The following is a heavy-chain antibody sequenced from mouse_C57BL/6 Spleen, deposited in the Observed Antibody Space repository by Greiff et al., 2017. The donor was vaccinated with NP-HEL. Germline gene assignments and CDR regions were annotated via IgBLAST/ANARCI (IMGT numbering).Heavy chain of an antibody. Sequence: EVQLQQSGPELVKPGASVKISCKASGYTFTDYYMNWVKQSHGKSLEWIGDINPNNGGTSYNQKFKGKATLTVDKSSSTAYMELRSLTSEDSAVYYCARYDYDYDGYYFDYWGQGTTLTVSS. CDR3: ARYDYDYDGYYFDY. V-gene: IGHV1-26*01. J-gene: IGHJ2*01. CDR1: GYTFTDYY. CDR2: INPNNGGT. D-gene: IGHD2-4*01.